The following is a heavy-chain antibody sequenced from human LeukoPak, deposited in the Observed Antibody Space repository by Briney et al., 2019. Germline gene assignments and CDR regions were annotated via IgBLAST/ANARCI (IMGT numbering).Heavy chain of an antibody. D-gene: IGHD5-12*01. CDR1: GFTFSSYG. CDR2: IRYDGGNK. Sequence: GGSLRLSCAASGFTFSSYGMHWVRQAPGKGLEWVAFIRYDGGNKYYADSVKGRFTISRDNSKNTLYLQMNSLRAEDTDVYYCAKQSPLNSGYDYYYYYYMDVWGKGTTVTISS. CDR3: AKQSPLNSGYDYYYYYYMDV. V-gene: IGHV3-30*02. J-gene: IGHJ6*03.